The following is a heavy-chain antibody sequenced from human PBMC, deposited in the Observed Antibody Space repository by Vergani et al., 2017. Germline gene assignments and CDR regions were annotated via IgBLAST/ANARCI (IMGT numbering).Heavy chain of an antibody. D-gene: IGHD3-3*01. CDR1: GGSISSGGYY. J-gene: IGHJ5*02. CDR2: IYYSGRT. Sequence: QVQLQESGPGLVKPSQTLSLTCTVSGGSISSGGYYWSWIRQHPGKGLEWIGYIYYSGRTYYNPSLKSRVTISVDTSKNQFSLKLSSVTAADTAVYYCARGSTIFGVAFNWFDPWGQGTLVTVSS. V-gene: IGHV4-31*03. CDR3: ARGSTIFGVAFNWFDP.